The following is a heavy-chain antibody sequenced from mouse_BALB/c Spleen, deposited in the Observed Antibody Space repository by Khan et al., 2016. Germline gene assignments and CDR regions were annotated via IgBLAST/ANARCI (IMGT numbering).Heavy chain of an antibody. V-gene: IGHV14-3*02. D-gene: IGHD1-2*01. Sequence: VQLQQPGAELVKPGASVKLSCTASGFNIKDTYMHWVKQRPEQGLEWIGRIDPANGNTKYDPKFQGKATITADTSSNTAYLQLSSLTSEDTAVYYCAKVGGGYAFACWGQGTLVTVAS. J-gene: IGHJ3*01. CDR1: GFNIKDTY. CDR2: IDPANGNT. CDR3: AKVGGGYAFAC.